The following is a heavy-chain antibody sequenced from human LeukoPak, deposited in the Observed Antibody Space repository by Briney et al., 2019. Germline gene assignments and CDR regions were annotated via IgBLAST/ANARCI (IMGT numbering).Heavy chain of an antibody. CDR1: GFTFSSYG. D-gene: IGHD3-22*01. J-gene: IGHJ4*02. Sequence: GRSLRLSCAASGFTFSSYGMHWVRQAPGKGLEWVAVISYDGSNIYYADSVKGRFTISRDNSKNTLYLQMNSLRAEDTAVYYCAKDQRYYYDSTGYFDYWGQGTLVTVSS. CDR3: AKDQRYYYDSTGYFDY. V-gene: IGHV3-30*18. CDR2: ISYDGSNI.